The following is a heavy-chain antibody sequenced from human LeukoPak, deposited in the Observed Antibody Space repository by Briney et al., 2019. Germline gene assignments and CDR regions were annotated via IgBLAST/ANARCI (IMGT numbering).Heavy chain of an antibody. V-gene: IGHV4-59*12. CDR1: GGSISTYY. CDR2: IYYSGST. D-gene: IGHD3-10*01. Sequence: PSETLSLTCTVSGGSISTYYWSWVRQSPGKGLEWIGHIYYSGSTNYNPSLKSRVAMSVDTSKNQFSLKVSSVTAADTAVYYCARDSGTTGEVKFDPWGQGTLVTVSS. CDR3: ARDSGTTGEVKFDP. J-gene: IGHJ5*02.